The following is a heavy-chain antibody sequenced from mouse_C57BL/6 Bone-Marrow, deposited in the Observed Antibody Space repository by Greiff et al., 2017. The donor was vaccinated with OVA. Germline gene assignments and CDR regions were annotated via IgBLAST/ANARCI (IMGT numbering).Heavy chain of an antibody. D-gene: IGHD1-1*01. Sequence: VQLQQSGAELVRPGASVKLSCKASGYTFTDYYIKWVKQRPGQGLEWIARIYPGSGNTYYNEKVKGKATLTAEKSSSTAYMQLSSLTSEDSAVYFGARRGGSSPYCDYWGQGTTLTVSS. CDR1: GYTFTDYY. CDR3: ARRGGSSPYCDY. J-gene: IGHJ2*01. CDR2: IYPGSGNT. V-gene: IGHV1-76*01.